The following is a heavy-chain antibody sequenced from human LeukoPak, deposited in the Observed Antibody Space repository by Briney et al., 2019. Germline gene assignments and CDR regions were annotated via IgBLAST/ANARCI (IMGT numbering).Heavy chain of an antibody. CDR3: TSISGGIAVAGSDY. D-gene: IGHD6-19*01. CDR2: IKSKTDGGTK. V-gene: IGHV3-15*01. CDR1: GFTFSNAW. J-gene: IGHJ4*02. Sequence: GGSLRLSCAASGFTFSNAWMSWVRQAPGKGLEWVGRIKSKTDGGTKDYAAPVKGRFTISRDDSKNTLYLQMNSLKTEDTAVYYCTSISGGIAVAGSDYWGQGTLVTVSS.